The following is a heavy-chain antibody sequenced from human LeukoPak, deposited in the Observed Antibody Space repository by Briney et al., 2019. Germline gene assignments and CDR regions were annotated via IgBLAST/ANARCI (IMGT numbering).Heavy chain of an antibody. J-gene: IGHJ1*01. D-gene: IGHD1-7*01. Sequence: GRSLRLSCAASGFTFSSYGMHWVRQAPGKGLEWVAVISYDGSNKYYADSVKGRFTISRDNSKNTLYLQMNSLRAEDTAVYYCAKAREYNWNYGYFQHWGQGTLVTVSS. CDR2: ISYDGSNK. CDR1: GFTFSSYG. V-gene: IGHV3-30*18. CDR3: AKAREYNWNYGYFQH.